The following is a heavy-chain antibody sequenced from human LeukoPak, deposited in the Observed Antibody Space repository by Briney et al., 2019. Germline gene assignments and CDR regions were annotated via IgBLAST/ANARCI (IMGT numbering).Heavy chain of an antibody. CDR3: AGGPLNSDYFDY. D-gene: IGHD4-23*01. CDR2: MNPNSGNT. J-gene: IGHJ4*02. CDR1: GYTFTSYD. Sequence: ASVKVSCKASGYTFTSYDINWVRQATGQGLEWVGWMNPNSGNTGYAQKFQGRVTMTRNTSISTAYMELSSLRSEDTAVYYCAGGPLNSDYFDYWGQGTLVTVSS. V-gene: IGHV1-8*01.